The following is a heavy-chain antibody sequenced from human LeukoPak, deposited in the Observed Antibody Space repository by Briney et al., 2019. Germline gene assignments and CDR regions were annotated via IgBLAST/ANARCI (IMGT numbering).Heavy chain of an antibody. J-gene: IGHJ6*02. Sequence: GGSLRLSCAASGFTFSTYSMNWVRQAPGEGLEWVSSITSSSSYTYYADSVKGRFTISRDNAKNSLYLQVNSLRAEDTAVYYCASFFRPKSVATIALVYYYYGMDVWGQGTTVTVSS. CDR3: ASFFRPKSVATIALVYYYYGMDV. V-gene: IGHV3-21*01. CDR1: GFTFSTYS. CDR2: ITSSSSYT. D-gene: IGHD5-12*01.